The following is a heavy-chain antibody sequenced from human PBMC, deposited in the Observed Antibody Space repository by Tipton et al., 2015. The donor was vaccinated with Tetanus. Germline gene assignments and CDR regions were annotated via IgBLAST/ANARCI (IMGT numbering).Heavy chain of an antibody. CDR3: ARTTRRWLHPDF. V-gene: IGHV4-61*08. J-gene: IGHJ4*02. CDR1: GGSVSGGDYH. Sequence: TLSLTCTVSGGSVSGGDYHWSWIRQAPGKGLEWIAYIFSTGRTQYNPSLKSRVTISIDTAKNQFSLHLSSVTAADTAIYYCARTTRRWLHPDFWGQGTLVTVSA. D-gene: IGHD5-24*01. CDR2: IFSTGRT.